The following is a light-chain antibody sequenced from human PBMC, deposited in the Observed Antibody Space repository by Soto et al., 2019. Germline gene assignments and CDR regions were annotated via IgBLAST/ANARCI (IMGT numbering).Light chain of an antibody. CDR1: QSISTW. CDR2: DAS. CDR3: QQYNSYSWT. Sequence: DIQMTQSPSTLSASVGDRVTINCRASQSISTWLAWYQQKPGKAPKLLIYDASSLESGVPSRFSGSGSGTEFTLTISSLQPDDFATYYCQQYNSYSWTFGQGTKGDIK. V-gene: IGKV1-5*01. J-gene: IGKJ1*01.